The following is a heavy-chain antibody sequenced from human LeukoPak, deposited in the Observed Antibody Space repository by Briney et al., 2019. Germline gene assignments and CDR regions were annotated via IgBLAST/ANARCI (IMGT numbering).Heavy chain of an antibody. V-gene: IGHV4-59*01. J-gene: IGHJ4*02. Sequence: PSETLSLNCTVSGGSISSYYWSWIRQPPGKGLEWIGYIYYSGSTNYNPSLKSRVTISVDTSKNQFSLKLSSVTAADTAVYYCARGPYDSSGYYYFDYWGQGTLVTVSS. D-gene: IGHD3-22*01. CDR2: IYYSGST. CDR3: ARGPYDSSGYYYFDY. CDR1: GGSISSYY.